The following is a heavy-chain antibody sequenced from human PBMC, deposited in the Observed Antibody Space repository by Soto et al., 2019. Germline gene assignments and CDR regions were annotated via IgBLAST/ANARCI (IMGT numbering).Heavy chain of an antibody. D-gene: IGHD3-3*01. CDR1: GFTFSNAW. CDR3: TTATTYYDFWSGYPYGMDV. V-gene: IGHV3-15*07. J-gene: IGHJ6*02. CDR2: IKSKTDGGTT. Sequence: PGGSLRLSCAASGFTFSNAWMNWVRQAPGKGLEWVGRIKSKTDGGTTDYAAPVKGRFTISRDDSKNTLYLQMNSLKTEDTAVYYCTTATTYYDFWSGYPYGMDVWGQGTTVTVSS.